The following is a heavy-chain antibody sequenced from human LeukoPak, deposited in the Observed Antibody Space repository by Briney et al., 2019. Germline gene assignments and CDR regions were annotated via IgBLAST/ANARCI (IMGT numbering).Heavy chain of an antibody. V-gene: IGHV3-21*06. J-gene: IGHJ6*02. Sequence: PGGSLRVSCLASGFGSNIYTMNWVREAPGRGLEWVSTISPGVSGYTWYAESVKSRFTISRDNPENSLYLQMDSLRADDTAVYYCARDVSRRIGMDVWGQGTTVTVSS. CDR2: ISPGVSGYT. D-gene: IGHD2/OR15-2a*01. CDR1: GFGSNIYT. CDR3: ARDVSRRIGMDV.